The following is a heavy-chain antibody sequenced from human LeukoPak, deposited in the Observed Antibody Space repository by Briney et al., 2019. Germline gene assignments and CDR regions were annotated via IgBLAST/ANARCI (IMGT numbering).Heavy chain of an antibody. V-gene: IGHV3-9*01. CDR1: GFTFDDYA. CDR3: AKARYCSGGSCYGPWAFDY. Sequence: GGSLRLSCAASGFTFDDYAMHWVRHAPGKGLEWVSGISWNSGSIVYADSVKGRFTISRDNAKNSLYLQMNSLRAEDTALYYCAKARYCSGGSCYGPWAFDYWGQGTLVTVSS. CDR2: ISWNSGSI. J-gene: IGHJ4*02. D-gene: IGHD2-15*01.